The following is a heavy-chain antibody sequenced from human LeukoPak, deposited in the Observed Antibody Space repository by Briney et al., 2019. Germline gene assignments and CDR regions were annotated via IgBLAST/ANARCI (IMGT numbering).Heavy chain of an antibody. CDR2: INHSGST. J-gene: IGHJ4*02. CDR3: ARGLVVAVAGTWGFDY. V-gene: IGHV4-34*01. D-gene: IGHD6-19*01. Sequence: SETLSLTCAVYGGSFSGYYWSWIRQPPGKGQEWIGEINHSGSTNYNPSLKSRVTISVDTSKNQFSLKLSSVTAADTAVYYCARGLVVAVAGTWGFDYWGQGTLVTVSS. CDR1: GGSFSGYY.